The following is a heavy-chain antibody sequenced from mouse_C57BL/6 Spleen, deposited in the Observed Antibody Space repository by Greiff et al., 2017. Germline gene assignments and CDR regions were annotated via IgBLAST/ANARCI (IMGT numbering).Heavy chain of an antibody. J-gene: IGHJ2*01. D-gene: IGHD2-1*01. Sequence: VQLVESGAELVKPGASVKISCKASGYAFSSYWMNWVKQRHGKGLEWIGQIYPGDGDTNYNGKFKGKATLTADKSSSTAYMQLSSLPSEDSAVSFCARAEDYRNRFGYWGQGTALTVSS. V-gene: IGHV1-80*01. CDR1: GYAFSSYW. CDR3: ARAEDYRNRFGY. CDR2: IYPGDGDT.